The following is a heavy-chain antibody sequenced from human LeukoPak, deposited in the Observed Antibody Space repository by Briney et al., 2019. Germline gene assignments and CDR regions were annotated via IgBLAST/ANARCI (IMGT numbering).Heavy chain of an antibody. CDR1: GFTFSSYA. CDR3: AKAWEERWGFDD. V-gene: IGHV3-30*02. D-gene: IGHD1-26*01. J-gene: IGHJ4*02. CDR2: IRYDGSNK. Sequence: GGSLRLSCAASGFTFSSYAMHWVRQAPGKGLEWVAFIRYDGSNKYYADSVKGRFTISKDNSKNTLYLQMNSLRAEDTAVYYCAKAWEERWGFDDGGQGTLVTVSS.